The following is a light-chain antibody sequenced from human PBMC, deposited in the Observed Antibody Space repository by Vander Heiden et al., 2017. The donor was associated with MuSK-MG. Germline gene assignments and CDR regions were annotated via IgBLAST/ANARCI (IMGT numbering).Light chain of an antibody. CDR3: QQYYSYPT. V-gene: IGKV1-8*01. Sequence: AIRMTQSPSSFSASTGDRVTITCRASQGISSYLAWYQQKPGKAPKLLIYAASTLQSGVPSRFSGSGSGTDFTLTISCLQSEDFATYYWQQYYSYPTFGQGTRLEIK. J-gene: IGKJ5*01. CDR2: AAS. CDR1: QGISSY.